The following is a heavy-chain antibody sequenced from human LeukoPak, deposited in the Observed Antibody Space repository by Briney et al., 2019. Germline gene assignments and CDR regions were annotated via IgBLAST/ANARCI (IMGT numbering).Heavy chain of an antibody. J-gene: IGHJ4*02. V-gene: IGHV1-46*01. D-gene: IGHD2-21*02. Sequence: GASVKVSCKASGYTFTSYYMHWVRQAPGQGLEWMGIINPSGGSTSYAQKFQGRVTMTRDTSTSTVYMELSSLRSEDTAVYYCARQGGIVVVTAPLDDWGQGTLVTVSS. CDR2: INPSGGST. CDR1: GYTFTSYY. CDR3: ARQGGIVVVTAPLDD.